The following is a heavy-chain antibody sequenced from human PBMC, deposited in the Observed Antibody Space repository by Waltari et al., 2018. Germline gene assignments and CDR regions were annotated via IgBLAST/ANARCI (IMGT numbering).Heavy chain of an antibody. CDR1: GFSLSTSGVG. J-gene: IGHJ4*02. D-gene: IGHD3-3*01. Sequence: QITLKESGPTLVKPTQTLTLTCTFSGFSLSTSGVGVGWIRQPPGKALEWLALIYWNDDKRYSPSLKSRLTITKDTSKNQVVLTMTNMDPVDTATYYCAHGRGYDFWSGYLYFDYWGQGTLVTVSS. V-gene: IGHV2-5*01. CDR3: AHGRGYDFWSGYLYFDY. CDR2: IYWNDDK.